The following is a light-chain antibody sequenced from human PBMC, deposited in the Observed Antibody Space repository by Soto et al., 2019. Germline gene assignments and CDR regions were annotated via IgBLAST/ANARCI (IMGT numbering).Light chain of an antibody. J-gene: IGKJ5*01. Sequence: EIVLTQSPATLSLSPGERATLSCRASQSISGYLGWYQQKPGQAPRLLIYGTSNRATGIPDRFTGSVSGTDLTLTISSLEPEDFAVYYCEQYGSSPPSITFGQGTRLEIK. V-gene: IGKV3-20*01. CDR2: GTS. CDR1: QSISGY. CDR3: EQYGSSPPSIT.